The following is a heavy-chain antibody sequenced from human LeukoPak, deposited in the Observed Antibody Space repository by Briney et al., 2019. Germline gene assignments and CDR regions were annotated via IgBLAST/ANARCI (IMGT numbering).Heavy chain of an antibody. D-gene: IGHD3-9*01. CDR1: GGSITGYY. Sequence: SETLSLTCAFYGGSITGYYWSWIRQTPGRGLEWVGEIHYTGATSYNPSLKSRATISTDTSKNPFSLRLSSVTAADTAVYYCARGNILTGYCFDFWGQGALVTVSS. J-gene: IGHJ4*02. CDR2: IHYTGAT. CDR3: ARGNILTGYCFDF. V-gene: IGHV4-34*01.